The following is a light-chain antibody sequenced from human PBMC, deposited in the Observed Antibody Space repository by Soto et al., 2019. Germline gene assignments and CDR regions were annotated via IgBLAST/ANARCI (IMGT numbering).Light chain of an antibody. CDR1: QSISSW. V-gene: IGKV1-5*03. CDR3: QQYNSYPT. Sequence: IQLTQSPSSLSASVGDRVTITCRASQSISSWLAGYQQKPGKAPKLLIYKASSLESGIPSRFSGSGSGTEFTLTISSLQPDDFATYYCQQYNSYPTFGQGTKVDI. J-gene: IGKJ1*01. CDR2: KAS.